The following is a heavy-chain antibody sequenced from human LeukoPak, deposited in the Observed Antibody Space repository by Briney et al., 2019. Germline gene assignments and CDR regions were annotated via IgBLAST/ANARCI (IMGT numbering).Heavy chain of an antibody. CDR2: INPSGGST. V-gene: IGHV1-46*01. Sequence: ASVKVSFKASGGTFSSYAISWVRQAPGQGLEWMGIINPSGGSTSYAQKFQGRVTMTRDTSTSTVYMELSSLRSEDTAVYYCARNRIAAAGTEFDYWGQGTLVTVSS. CDR3: ARNRIAAAGTEFDY. D-gene: IGHD6-13*01. J-gene: IGHJ4*02. CDR1: GGTFSSYA.